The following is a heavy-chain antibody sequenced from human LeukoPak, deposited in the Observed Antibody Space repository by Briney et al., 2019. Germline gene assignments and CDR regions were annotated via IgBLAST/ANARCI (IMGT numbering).Heavy chain of an antibody. V-gene: IGHV3-23*01. D-gene: IGHD2-15*01. CDR1: GXTFSSYA. CDR3: AKCSGSGVVVVSANDY. CDR2: ITNTGGST. Sequence: GGSLRLSCAASGXTFSSYAMTWVRQAPGRGLEWVSIITNTGGSTYYADSVKGRFTISRDNSKNTLYLQMNSLRAEDTAFYYCAKCSGSGVVVVSANDYWGQGTLVTVSS. J-gene: IGHJ4*02.